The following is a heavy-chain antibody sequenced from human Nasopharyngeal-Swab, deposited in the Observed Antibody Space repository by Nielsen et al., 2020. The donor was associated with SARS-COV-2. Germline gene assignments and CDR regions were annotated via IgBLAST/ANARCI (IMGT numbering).Heavy chain of an antibody. CDR1: GGSISSGGYY. D-gene: IGHD3-3*01. J-gene: IGHJ3*02. V-gene: IGHV4-31*03. CDR2: SYYSGST. CDR3: ARDSGRSTIFGVVIIDAFDI. Sequence: LSCTVSGGSISSGGYYWSWIRQHPGKGLEWIGYSYYSGSTYYNPSLKSRVTISVDTSKNQFSLKLSSVTAADPAVYYCARDSGRSTIFGVVIIDAFDIWGQGTMVTVSS.